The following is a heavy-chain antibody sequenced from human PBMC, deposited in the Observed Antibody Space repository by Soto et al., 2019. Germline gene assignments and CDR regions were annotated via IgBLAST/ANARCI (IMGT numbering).Heavy chain of an antibody. J-gene: IGHJ4*02. V-gene: IGHV3-7*03. Sequence: PGGSLRLSCAASGFTFSNYWMNWVRQAPGKGLEWVGNIKEDGSKQGYVDSVRGRFTISRDNAKNSLYLQINSLRAEDTAVYYCARGTRNPRLDNWGQGTLVTVSS. CDR1: GFTFSNYW. CDR2: IKEDGSKQ. CDR3: ARGTRNPRLDN.